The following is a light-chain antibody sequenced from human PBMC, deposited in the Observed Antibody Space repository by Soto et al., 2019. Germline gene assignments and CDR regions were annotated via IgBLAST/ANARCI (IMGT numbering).Light chain of an antibody. J-gene: IGLJ1*01. CDR1: SIDVGDYNY. CDR3: CSYAGSPYV. CDR2: DVS. Sequence: QSALTQPRSVSGSPGQSVAISCTGTSIDVGDYNYVSWYQQHPGKAPKVMIYDVSKRPSGVPDRFSGSKSGNTASLTISGLQAEDEADYYCCSYAGSPYVFGPGTKVTVL. V-gene: IGLV2-11*01.